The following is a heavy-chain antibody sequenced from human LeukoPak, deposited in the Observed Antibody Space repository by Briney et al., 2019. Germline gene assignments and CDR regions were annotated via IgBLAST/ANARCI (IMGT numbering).Heavy chain of an antibody. CDR2: IYYSGST. Sequence: SETLSLTCSVSGGSISRSPYYWGWIRQPPGKGLEWIGSIYYSGSTYYNPSLESRVTISVDTSKNQFSLKLSSVTAADTAVYYCATSGWYLLPGVYWGQGTLVTVSS. CDR3: ATSGWYLLPGVY. D-gene: IGHD6-19*01. J-gene: IGHJ4*02. CDR1: GGSISRSPYY. V-gene: IGHV4-39*01.